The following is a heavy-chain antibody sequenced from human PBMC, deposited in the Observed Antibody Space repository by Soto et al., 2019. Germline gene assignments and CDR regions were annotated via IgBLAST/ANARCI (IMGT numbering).Heavy chain of an antibody. CDR2: ISPYNGDT. CDR1: GYTFTTYG. Sequence: ASVKVSCKASGYTFTTYGFNWVRQAPGQGLEWMGWISPYNGDTNYAQNFQGRVTLTTDTSTSTAYMELRSLTSDDTPVYYCARTPPAQMIVLEAPTRFYYWGQGTLFTVSS. D-gene: IGHD2-15*01. CDR3: ARTPPAQMIVLEAPTRFYY. J-gene: IGHJ4*02. V-gene: IGHV1-18*04.